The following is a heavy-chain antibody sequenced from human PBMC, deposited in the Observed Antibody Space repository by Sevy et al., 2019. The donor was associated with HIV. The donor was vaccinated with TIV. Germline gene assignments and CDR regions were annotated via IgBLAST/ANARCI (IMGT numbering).Heavy chain of an antibody. CDR2: MSPKRGST. Sequence: ASVKVSCKASGDTFSTYDINWVRQAPGQGLEWMGWMSPKRGSTGFAQKFQGRLTMTRDTSINTAYMELSSLRSDDTAVHCCASGGSGIAWNYGYYSYGTDVWGQGTTVTVSS. D-gene: IGHD1-7*01. V-gene: IGHV1-8*02. J-gene: IGHJ6*02. CDR3: ASGGSGIAWNYGYYSYGTDV. CDR1: GDTFSTYD.